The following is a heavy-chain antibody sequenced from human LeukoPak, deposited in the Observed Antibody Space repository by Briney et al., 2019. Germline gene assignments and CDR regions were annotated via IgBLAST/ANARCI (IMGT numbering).Heavy chain of an antibody. J-gene: IGHJ4*02. CDR1: GFTFSDYY. D-gene: IGHD6-13*01. Sequence: GGSLRLSCAASGFTFSDYYMSWIRQAPGKGLEWVSYINSSSSYTNYADSVKGRFTISRDNAKNSLYLQMNSLRAEDTAVYYCATAPVIAATFFPDYWGQGTLVTVSS. CDR2: INSSSSYT. V-gene: IGHV3-11*06. CDR3: ATAPVIAATFFPDY.